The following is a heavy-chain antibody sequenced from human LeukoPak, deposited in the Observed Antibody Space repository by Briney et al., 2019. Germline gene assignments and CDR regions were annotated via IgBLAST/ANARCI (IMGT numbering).Heavy chain of an antibody. J-gene: IGHJ4*02. CDR3: AKVSGYSSGWADY. V-gene: IGHV3-9*01. D-gene: IGHD6-19*01. Sequence: PGGSLRLSCAASGFTFYDYAMHWVRQAPGKGLEWVSGISWNSGSIGYADSVKGRFTISRDNAKNSLYLQMNSLRAEDTALYYCAKVSGYSSGWADYWGQGTLVTVSS. CDR2: ISWNSGSI. CDR1: GFTFYDYA.